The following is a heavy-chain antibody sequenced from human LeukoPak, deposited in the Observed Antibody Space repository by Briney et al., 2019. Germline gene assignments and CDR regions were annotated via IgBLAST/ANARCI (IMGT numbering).Heavy chain of an antibody. J-gene: IGHJ4*02. Sequence: SETLSLTCAVYGGSFSGYYWSWIRQPPGKGLEWIGEINHSGSTNYNPSLKSRVTISVDTSKNQFSLKLSSVTAADTAVYYCARVRGYSGYEIDYWGQGTLVTVSS. CDR1: GGSFSGYY. CDR3: ARVRGYSGYEIDY. D-gene: IGHD5-12*01. V-gene: IGHV4-34*01. CDR2: INHSGST.